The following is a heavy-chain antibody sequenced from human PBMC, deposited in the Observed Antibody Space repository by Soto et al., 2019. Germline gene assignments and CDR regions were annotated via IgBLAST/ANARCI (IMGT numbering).Heavy chain of an antibody. Sequence: GASVKVSCKASGYTFTGYYMHWVRQAPGQGLEWMGWINPNSGGTNYAQKFQGRVTMTRDTSISTAYMELSRLRSDDTAVYYCARDGVNYYYYYGMDVWGQGTTVTVS. D-gene: IGHD3-16*01. J-gene: IGHJ6*02. CDR1: GYTFTGYY. CDR3: ARDGVNYYYYYGMDV. CDR2: INPNSGGT. V-gene: IGHV1-2*02.